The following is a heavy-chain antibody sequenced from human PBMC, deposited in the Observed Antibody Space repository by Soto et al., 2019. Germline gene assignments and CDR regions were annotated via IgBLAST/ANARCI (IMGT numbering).Heavy chain of an antibody. J-gene: IGHJ1*01. CDR3: TLGRDYGASEYFQH. V-gene: IGHV3-15*01. Sequence: GGSLRLSCAVSGYTFSSAWMKWVRQAQGKGLEWVGRIKSEHAGWTTDYAAPVQDRFTISRDDSRNTLYLQMNSLTIDDTAIYYCTLGRDYGASEYFQHWXQGTLVTVSS. CDR2: IKSEHAGWTT. D-gene: IGHD4-17*01. CDR1: GYTFSSAW.